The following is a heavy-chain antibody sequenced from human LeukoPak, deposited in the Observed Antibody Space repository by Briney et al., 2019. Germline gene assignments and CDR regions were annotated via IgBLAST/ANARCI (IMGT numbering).Heavy chain of an antibody. Sequence: GGSLRLSCAASGFTFSSYAMNWLRQAPGKGLEWVPATGSTGVSTFYAGSGNGRFTVSRDNSKNAMSLQMISLRAEDTAVYYCAKDPGVVPAHYFDYWGQGILVTVSS. D-gene: IGHD2-2*01. CDR2: TGSTGVST. J-gene: IGHJ4*02. CDR3: AKDPGVVPAHYFDY. CDR1: GFTFSSYA. V-gene: IGHV3-23*01.